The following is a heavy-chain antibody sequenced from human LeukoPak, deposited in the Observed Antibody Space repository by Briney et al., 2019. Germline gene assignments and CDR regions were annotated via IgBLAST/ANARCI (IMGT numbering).Heavy chain of an antibody. CDR1: GGSISSSSYY. D-gene: IGHD4-11*01. V-gene: IGHV4-39*07. J-gene: IGHJ6*03. CDR3: ARDPTTPTHENQHYYYYYYMDV. CDR2: IYYSGST. Sequence: PSETLSLTCTVSGGSISSSSYYGGWGRQPPGRGLEWIESIYYSGSTYYNPSLKSRFTISVDTSKNQFSLKLSSVTAADTAVYYCARDPTTPTHENQHYYYYYYMDVWGKGTTVTVSS.